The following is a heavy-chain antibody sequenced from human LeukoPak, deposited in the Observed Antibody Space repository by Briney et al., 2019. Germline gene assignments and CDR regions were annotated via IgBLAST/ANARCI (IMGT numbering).Heavy chain of an antibody. CDR2: INTNTGNP. Sequence: ASVNVSCKASGYTFTSYAMNWVRQAPGQGLEWMGWINTNTGNPTYAQGFTGRFVFSLDTSVSTAYLQISSLKAEDTAVYYCARSPYSSGWDMNDYWGQGTLVTVSS. CDR1: GYTFTSYA. CDR3: ARSPYSSGWDMNDY. V-gene: IGHV7-4-1*02. D-gene: IGHD6-19*01. J-gene: IGHJ4*02.